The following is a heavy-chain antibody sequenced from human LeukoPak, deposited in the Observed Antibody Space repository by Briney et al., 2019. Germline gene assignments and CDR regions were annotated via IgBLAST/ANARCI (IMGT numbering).Heavy chain of an antibody. J-gene: IGHJ4*02. V-gene: IGHV1-2*02. CDR3: VRENWYYDY. CDR1: GYHFNTYY. CDR2: INANTGDT. Sequence: ASVTVSCKSSGYHFNTYYMHWVRQAPGQGLEWMGWINANTGDTFYARKFQGRVTLTRDTSITTTYMDLSGLTSDDTAMYYCVRENWYYDYWGQGTLV. D-gene: IGHD1-7*01.